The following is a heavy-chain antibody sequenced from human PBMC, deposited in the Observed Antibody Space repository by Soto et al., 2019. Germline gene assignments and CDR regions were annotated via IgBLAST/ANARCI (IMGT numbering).Heavy chain of an antibody. Sequence: ASVKVSCKASGGTFSSYAISWVRQAPGQGLEWMGGIIPIFGTANYAQKFQGRVTITADESTSTAYMELSSLRSEDTAVYYCAEVVVADAFDIWGQGTTVTVSS. D-gene: IGHD3-22*01. V-gene: IGHV1-69*13. CDR3: AEVVVADAFDI. CDR1: GGTFSSYA. CDR2: IIPIFGTA. J-gene: IGHJ3*02.